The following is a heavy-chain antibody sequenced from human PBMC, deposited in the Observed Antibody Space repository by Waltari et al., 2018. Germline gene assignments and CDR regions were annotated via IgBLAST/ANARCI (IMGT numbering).Heavy chain of an antibody. CDR1: GGSISSYY. D-gene: IGHD3-22*01. CDR2: IYYSGST. V-gene: IGHV4-59*01. Sequence: QVQLQESGPGLVKPSETLSLTCTVSGGSISSYYWSWIRQPPGKGLEWIGYIYYSGSTIYKRSPKSRVTISEDTSMNQFSLKLSSVTAADTAVYDCARGRGGYYGAFDIWGQGTMVTVSS. CDR3: ARGRGGYYGAFDI. J-gene: IGHJ3*02.